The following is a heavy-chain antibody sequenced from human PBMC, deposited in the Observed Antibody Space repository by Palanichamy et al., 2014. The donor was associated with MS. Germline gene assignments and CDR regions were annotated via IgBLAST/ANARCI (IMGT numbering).Heavy chain of an antibody. Sequence: EVQLVESGGGLVQPGGSLKLSCEVSGFTFSTYWMNWVRQAPGKGLEWVANIKKDGTETYYVDSVKGRFIISRDNAKNSLYLQMNNLRAEDTAVYYCARGPVWGTDWFFRFDPWGQGTRVTVSS. CDR2: IKKDGTET. CDR1: GFTFSTYW. CDR3: ARGPVWGTDWFFRFDP. J-gene: IGHJ5*02. V-gene: IGHV3-7*01. D-gene: IGHD3-9*01.